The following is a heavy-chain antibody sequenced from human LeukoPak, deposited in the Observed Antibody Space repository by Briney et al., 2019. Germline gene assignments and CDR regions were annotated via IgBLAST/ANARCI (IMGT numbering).Heavy chain of an antibody. Sequence: GGSLRLSCAASGFTFSNYHMNWVRQAPGKGLEWVSYISSSSNTIYYADSVRGRFTISRDNAKNSLSLQMNSLRDENTAVYYCARGAPPNFDSSGYLFDDWGQGTLVTVSS. J-gene: IGHJ4*02. CDR2: ISSSSNTI. CDR1: GFTFSNYH. V-gene: IGHV3-48*02. CDR3: ARGAPPNFDSSGYLFDD. D-gene: IGHD3-22*01.